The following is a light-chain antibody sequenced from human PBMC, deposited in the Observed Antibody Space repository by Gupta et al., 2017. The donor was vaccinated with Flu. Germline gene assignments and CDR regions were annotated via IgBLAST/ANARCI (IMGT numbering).Light chain of an antibody. CDR3: QKENSANPRYT. J-gene: IGKJ2*01. V-gene: IGKV1-27*01. CDR1: QGISND. Sequence: SLSASVGDRVTITCRARQGISNDLAWYQQKQGKVPKLRIYDASTLKSGVPARFRGSGAGTDLNLTISSMQHEDGETYYCQKENSANPRYTFGQGTKLEIK. CDR2: DAS.